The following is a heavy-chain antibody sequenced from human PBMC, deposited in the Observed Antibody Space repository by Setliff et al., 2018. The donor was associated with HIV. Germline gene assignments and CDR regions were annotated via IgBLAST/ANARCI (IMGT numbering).Heavy chain of an antibody. J-gene: IGHJ4*02. Sequence: PVKASCKASGYTFINFYLHWVRLAPGQGLEWMGMVNSGSGSTVFAQKFQGRVTMTTDTSTNTVYLELTRLRSEDTAVYFCARRVSYATSGYSRGYWGQGTLVTVSS. CDR2: VNSGSGST. CDR3: ARRVSYATSGYSRGY. D-gene: IGHD5-12*01. CDR1: GYTFINFY. V-gene: IGHV1-46*01.